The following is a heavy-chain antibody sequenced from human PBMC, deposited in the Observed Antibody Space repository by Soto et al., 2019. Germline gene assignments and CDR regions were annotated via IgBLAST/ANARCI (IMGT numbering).Heavy chain of an antibody. CDR2: IYYTGST. D-gene: IGHD2-21*01. V-gene: IGHV4-59*08. CDR3: ARLDGYSPYMDI. Sequence: QVQLQETGPGLVKASETLSLTCSVSGGSINSYYWSWIRQPPGKGLEWVGYIYYTGSTNYNPSLKSRVTISVDTSKKHFSLKLASVTAADTAEYYCARLDGYSPYMDIWGKGTTVTVSS. CDR1: GGSINSYY. J-gene: IGHJ6*03.